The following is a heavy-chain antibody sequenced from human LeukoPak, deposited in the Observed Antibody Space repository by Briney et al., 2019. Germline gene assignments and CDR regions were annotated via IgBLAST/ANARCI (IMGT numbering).Heavy chain of an antibody. D-gene: IGHD6-19*01. J-gene: IGHJ6*03. V-gene: IGHV4-39*07. Sequence: KPSETLSLTCTVSGGSISSSSYYWGWIRQPPGKGLEWIGSIYYSGSTYYNPSLKSRVTISVDTSKNQFSLKLSSVTAADTAVYYCARAEGQWLVRSVTYYYYMDVWGKGTTVTVSS. CDR3: ARAEGQWLVRSVTYYYYMDV. CDR2: IYYSGST. CDR1: GGSISSSSYY.